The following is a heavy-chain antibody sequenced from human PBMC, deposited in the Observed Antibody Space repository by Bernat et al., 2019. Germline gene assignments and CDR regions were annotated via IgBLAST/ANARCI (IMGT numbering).Heavy chain of an antibody. V-gene: IGHV3-30*18. CDR1: GFTFSSYG. D-gene: IGHD1-26*01. J-gene: IGHJ4*02. CDR3: AKTVESGSLDY. Sequence: QVQLVESGGGVVQPGRSLRLSCAASGFTFSSYGMHWVRQAPGKGLEWVAVISYDGSNKYYAESVKGRFTISRDNSKNTLYLQMNSLRAEDTAVYYCAKTVESGSLDYWGQGTLVTVSS. CDR2: ISYDGSNK.